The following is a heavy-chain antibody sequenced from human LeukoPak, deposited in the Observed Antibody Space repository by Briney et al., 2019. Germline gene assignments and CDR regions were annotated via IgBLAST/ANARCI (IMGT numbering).Heavy chain of an antibody. V-gene: IGHV4-31*03. Sequence: PSQTLSLTCTVSGGSISSGGYFWSWIRQHPGKDLEWIGYIYYTGSTYYNPSLKSRVAMSLDTSKNQFSLKLSSVTAADTAVYYCARDLGFHYFDYWGQGTLVTVSS. CDR3: ARDLGFHYFDY. CDR1: GGSISSGGYF. J-gene: IGHJ4*02. CDR2: IYYTGST. D-gene: IGHD3-16*01.